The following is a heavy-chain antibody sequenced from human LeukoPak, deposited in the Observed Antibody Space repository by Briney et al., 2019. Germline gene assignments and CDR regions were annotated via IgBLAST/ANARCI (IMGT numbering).Heavy chain of an antibody. CDR3: ARDGGKGYEIDY. CDR2: ISTAITTT. V-gene: IGHV3-48*01. D-gene: IGHD2-2*01. Sequence: GGSLRLSCVVSGFPFSNNPMNWVRQAPGKGLEWVSYISTAITTTYYAESVKGRFTISRDNAKNSLYLQMNSLRVEDTAVYYCARDGGKGYEIDYWGQGTLVTVST. J-gene: IGHJ4*02. CDR1: GFPFSNNP.